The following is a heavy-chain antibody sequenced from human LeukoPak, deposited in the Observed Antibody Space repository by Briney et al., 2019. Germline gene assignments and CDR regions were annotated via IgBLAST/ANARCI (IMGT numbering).Heavy chain of an antibody. CDR3: GRRPAVDGPIDN. Sequence: SETLSLTCVVSGGSVHRSFWTWVRQPPGKGLEWIGRIYSSGTTDYSPSLKSRLTLAIDTSKNQFSLRLASVTAADTAVYYCGRRPAVDGPIDNWGQGILVAVSS. CDR2: IYSSGTT. V-gene: IGHV4-59*02. J-gene: IGHJ4*02. D-gene: IGHD3/OR15-3a*01. CDR1: GGSVHRSF.